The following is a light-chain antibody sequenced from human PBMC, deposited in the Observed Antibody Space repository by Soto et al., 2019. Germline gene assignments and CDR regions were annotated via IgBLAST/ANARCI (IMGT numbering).Light chain of an antibody. CDR1: QSISSW. V-gene: IGKV1-5*03. J-gene: IGKJ1*01. Sequence: DIQMTQSPSTLSASVGDRVTITCRASQSISSWLAWYKQKPGKAPELLIYQASTLESGVPSRFSGSGSATEFTLTISSLQPDDFATYYCQQYKTYSGTLGQGTKVDIK. CDR3: QQYKTYSGT. CDR2: QAS.